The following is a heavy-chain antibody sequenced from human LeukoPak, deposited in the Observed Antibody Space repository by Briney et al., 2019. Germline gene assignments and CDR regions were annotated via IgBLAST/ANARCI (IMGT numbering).Heavy chain of an antibody. J-gene: IGHJ3*02. CDR2: IYSGGDT. CDR3: ARRGRAAHAFDI. V-gene: IGHV3-66*04. Sequence: PGGSLRLSCAASGFTVTTNSMSWVRQAPGKGLEWVSIIYSGGDTYYADSVKGRFTISRDNSKNTVYLLMNSLRAEDTAVYYCARRGRAAHAFDIWGQGTMVTVSS. CDR1: GFTVTTNS. D-gene: IGHD6-6*01.